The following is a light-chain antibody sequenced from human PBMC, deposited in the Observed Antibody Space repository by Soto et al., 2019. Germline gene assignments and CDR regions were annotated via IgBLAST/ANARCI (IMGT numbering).Light chain of an antibody. CDR3: QQYNSYPLT. Sequence: DIQMTQSPSTLSASVGDRVTITCRASQSISSWLAWYQQKPGIAPKLLIYDASSLESGVPSRFSGSGSGTEFTLTISSLQPDDFATYYCQQYNSYPLTFGGGTKVDIK. CDR1: QSISSW. V-gene: IGKV1-5*01. J-gene: IGKJ4*01. CDR2: DAS.